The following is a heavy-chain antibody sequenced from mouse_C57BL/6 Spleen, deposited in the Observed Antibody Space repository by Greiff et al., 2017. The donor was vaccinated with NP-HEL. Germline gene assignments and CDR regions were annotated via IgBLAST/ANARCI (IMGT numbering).Heavy chain of an antibody. D-gene: IGHD2-3*01. CDR1: GYAFSSSW. V-gene: IGHV1-82*01. CDR2: IYPGDGDT. J-gene: IGHJ2*01. CDR3: VYDSDY. Sequence: VQGVESGPELVKPGASVKISCKASGYAFSSSWMNWVKQRPGKGLEWIGRIYPGDGDTNYNGKFKGKATLTADKSSSTAYMQLSSLTSEDSAVYFCVYDSDYWGQGTTLTVSS.